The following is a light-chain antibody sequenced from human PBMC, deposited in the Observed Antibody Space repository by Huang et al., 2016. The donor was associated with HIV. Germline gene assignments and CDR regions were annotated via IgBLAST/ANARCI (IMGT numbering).Light chain of an antibody. CDR2: DAS. J-gene: IGKJ3*01. Sequence: EIVLTQSPATLSLSPGEKATLSCRASPTISNYLAWYQQKLGQPPRLLIYDASNRATGIPARFRGSGSGADFTLTISSLEPEDSAVYYCQQRGNWPPFTFGPGTKVDIK. CDR3: QQRGNWPPFT. V-gene: IGKV3-11*01. CDR1: PTISNY.